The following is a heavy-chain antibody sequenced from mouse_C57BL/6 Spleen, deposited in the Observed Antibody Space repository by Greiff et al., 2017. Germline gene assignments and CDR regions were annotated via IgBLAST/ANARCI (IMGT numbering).Heavy chain of an antibody. Sequence: QVQLQQPGAELVKPGASVTLSCKASGYTFTSYWMHWVKQRPGQGLEWIGMIHPNSGSTNYNEKFKSKATLTVDKSSSTAYMQLSSLTSEDSAVYYCARRNEYDRAWFAYWGQGTLVTVSA. CDR2: IHPNSGST. D-gene: IGHD2-4*01. V-gene: IGHV1-64*01. CDR1: GYTFTSYW. CDR3: ARRNEYDRAWFAY. J-gene: IGHJ3*01.